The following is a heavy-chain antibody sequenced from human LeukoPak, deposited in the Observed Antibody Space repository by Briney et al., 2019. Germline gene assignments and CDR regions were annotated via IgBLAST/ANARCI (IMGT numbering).Heavy chain of an antibody. V-gene: IGHV3-11*01. CDR1: GFTFSDYY. CDR2: ISSSGSTI. D-gene: IGHD6-13*01. J-gene: IGHJ4*02. CDR3: ATYLGGSSWTIFFDY. Sequence: PGGSLRLSCAASGFTFSDYYMSWIRQAPGKGLEWVSYISSSGSTIYYADSVKGRFTISRDNAKNSLYLQMNSLRAEDTAVYYCATYLGGSSWTIFFDYWGQGTLVTVSS.